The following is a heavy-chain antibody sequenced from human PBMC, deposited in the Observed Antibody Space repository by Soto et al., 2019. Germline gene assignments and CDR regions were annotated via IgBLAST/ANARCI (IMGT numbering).Heavy chain of an antibody. D-gene: IGHD2-15*01. CDR3: VKGEWRYCSGGSCLDWFDS. CDR1: GFTFSYYG. J-gene: IGHJ5*01. Sequence: GGSLRLSCAASGFTFSYYGMHWVRQAPGKGLEWVAVISYDGGNKYYADSVKGRFTISRDSSKNLLYLQMNSLRAEDTAVYYRVKGEWRYCSGGSCLDWFDSWGQGTLVTVSS. CDR2: ISYDGGNK. V-gene: IGHV3-30*18.